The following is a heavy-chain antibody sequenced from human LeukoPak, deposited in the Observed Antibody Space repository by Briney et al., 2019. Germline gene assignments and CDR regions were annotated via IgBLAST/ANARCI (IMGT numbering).Heavy chain of an antibody. J-gene: IGHJ6*03. CDR2: ISSSGSTI. CDR1: GFTFSDYY. D-gene: IGHD4-11*01. CDR3: ASRTTVTTFAYYYYMDV. V-gene: IGHV3-11*04. Sequence: GGSLRLSCAASGFTFSDYYMSWIRQAPGKGLEWVSYISSSGSTIYYADSVKGRFTISRDNAKNTLYLQMNSLRAEDTAVYYCASRTTVTTFAYYYYMDVWGKGTTVTVSS.